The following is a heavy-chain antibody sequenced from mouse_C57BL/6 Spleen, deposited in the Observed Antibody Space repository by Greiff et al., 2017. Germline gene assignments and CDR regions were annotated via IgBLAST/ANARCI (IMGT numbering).Heavy chain of an antibody. D-gene: IGHD1-1*01. CDR1: GYTFTDYY. J-gene: IGHJ4*01. CDR2: INPNNGGT. Sequence: EVKLQQSGPELVKPGASVKISCKASGYTFTDYYMNWVKQSHGKSLEWIGDINPNNGGTSYNQKFKGKATLTVDKSSSTAYMELRSLTSEDSAVYYCARRGRVITTVVALYYYAMDYWGQGTSVTVSS. V-gene: IGHV1-26*01. CDR3: ARRGRVITTVVALYYYAMDY.